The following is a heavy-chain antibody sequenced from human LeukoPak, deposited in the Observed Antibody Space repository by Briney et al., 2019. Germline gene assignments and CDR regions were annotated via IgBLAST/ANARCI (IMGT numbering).Heavy chain of an antibody. Sequence: PGGSLRLSCAASGFTFSSSWMSWVRQAPGKGLEWVANIKQDGSEQYYVDSVKGRFTISRDNAKNSLYLQMNSLRAEDSAFYYCAREYCSGGTCYSPGHWGQGTLVTVSS. CDR2: IKQDGSEQ. CDR1: GFTFSSSW. J-gene: IGHJ4*02. CDR3: AREYCSGGTCYSPGH. D-gene: IGHD2-15*01. V-gene: IGHV3-7*03.